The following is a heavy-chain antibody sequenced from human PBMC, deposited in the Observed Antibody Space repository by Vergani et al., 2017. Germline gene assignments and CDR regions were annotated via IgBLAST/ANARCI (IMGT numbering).Heavy chain of an antibody. CDR1: GFTFSSYA. J-gene: IGHJ5*02. CDR2: IAYDGSNK. Sequence: QVQLVESGGGVVQPGRSLRLSCAASGFTFSSYAMHWVRQAPGQGLEWVAVIAYDGSNKYYADSGKGRFTITRDNSKNTLYLQMNSLSAEDTAVYYCARDAAKVRGKQQLVRGNWFDPWGQGTLVTVSS. D-gene: IGHD6-13*01. CDR3: ARDAAKVRGKQQLVRGNWFDP. V-gene: IGHV3-30-3*01.